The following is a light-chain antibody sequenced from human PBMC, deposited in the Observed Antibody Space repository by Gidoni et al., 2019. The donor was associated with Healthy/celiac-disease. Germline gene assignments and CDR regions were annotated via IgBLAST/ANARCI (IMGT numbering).Light chain of an antibody. J-gene: IGKJ1*01. CDR2: AAS. V-gene: IGKV1-39*01. Sequence: QSPSSLSASVGDRVTITCRASQSISSYLNWYQQKPGKAPKLLIYAASSLQSGVPSRFSGSGSGTDFTLTISSLQPEDFATYYCQQSYSTPLTFGQXTKVEIK. CDR3: QQSYSTPLT. CDR1: QSISSY.